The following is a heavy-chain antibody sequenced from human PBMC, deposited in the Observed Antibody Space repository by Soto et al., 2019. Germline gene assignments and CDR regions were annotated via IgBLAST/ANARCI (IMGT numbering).Heavy chain of an antibody. CDR3: AKAVSGSIRYFDY. V-gene: IGHV3-23*01. D-gene: IGHD1-26*01. Sequence: SGGSLRLSCAASGFTFSSYAMSWVRQAPGKGLEWVSLISGSGVSTYYADSVKGRFTISRDNSKNTLYLQMNSLRAEDTAVYYCAKAVSGSIRYFDYWGQGTLVTVSS. CDR1: GFTFSSYA. CDR2: ISGSGVST. J-gene: IGHJ4*02.